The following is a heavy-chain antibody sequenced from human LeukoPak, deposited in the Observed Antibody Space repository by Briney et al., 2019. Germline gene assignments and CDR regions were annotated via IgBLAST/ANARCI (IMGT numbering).Heavy chain of an antibody. CDR3: ARDLGHPRDDP. CDR1: GGSISSYY. Sequence: KPSETLSLTCTVSGGSISSYYWSWIRQPPGKGLEWIGYIYYSGSTNYNPSLKSRVTISVDTSKNQFSLKLSSVTAADTAVYYCARDLGHPRDDPWGQGTLVTVSS. CDR2: IYYSGST. V-gene: IGHV4-59*01. J-gene: IGHJ5*02.